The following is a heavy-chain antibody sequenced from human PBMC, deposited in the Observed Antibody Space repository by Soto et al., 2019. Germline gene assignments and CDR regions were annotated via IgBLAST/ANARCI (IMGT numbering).Heavy chain of an antibody. CDR1: GYTFSNFD. CDR3: ARALAVRDTFDL. CDR2: MNPDSGDT. Sequence: QEQLVQSGAEVRKPGASVKVSCKASGYTFSNFDINWVRQGTGQGPEWVGWMNPDSGDTDYSPRFQGRVSMTRDISISTAYMDLSSLGPEDTAVYYCARALAVRDTFDLWGQGTMVSVSS. D-gene: IGHD6-19*01. V-gene: IGHV1-8*02. J-gene: IGHJ3*01.